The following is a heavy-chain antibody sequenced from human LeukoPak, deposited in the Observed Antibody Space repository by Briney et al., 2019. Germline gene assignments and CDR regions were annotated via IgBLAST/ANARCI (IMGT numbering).Heavy chain of an antibody. CDR3: ARSPKDYGSFDY. CDR2: IYYSGST. CDR1: GGSISSSSYY. J-gene: IGHJ4*02. V-gene: IGHV4-39*07. Sequence: PSETLSLTCTVSGGSISSSSYYWGWIRQPPGKGLEGIGSIYYSGSTYYNPSLKSRVTISVDTSKNQFSLKLSSVTAADTAVYYCARSPKDYGSFDYWGQGTLVTVSS. D-gene: IGHD3-10*01.